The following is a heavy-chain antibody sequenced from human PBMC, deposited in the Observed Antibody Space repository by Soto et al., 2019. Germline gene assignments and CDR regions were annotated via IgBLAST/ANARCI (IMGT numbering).Heavy chain of an antibody. Sequence: ASVKVSCKASGYTFTSYYMHWVRQAPGQGLEWMGIINPSGGSTSYAQKFQGRVTMTRDTSTSTVYMELSSLRSEDTAVYYCARGESSCYPLTVEYFQHWGQGTLVTVSS. CDR2: INPSGGST. D-gene: IGHD3-22*01. V-gene: IGHV1-46*01. CDR1: GYTFTSYY. J-gene: IGHJ1*01. CDR3: ARGESSCYPLTVEYFQH.